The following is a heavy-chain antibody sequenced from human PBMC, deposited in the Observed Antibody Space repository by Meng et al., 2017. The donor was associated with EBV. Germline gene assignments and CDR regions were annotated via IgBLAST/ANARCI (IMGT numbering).Heavy chain of an antibody. CDR2: IHYSGST. D-gene: IGHD2-21*01. J-gene: IGHJ5*02. Sequence: QGQSQQSAPGLVKPSETLSLTCTVSGDSISDYYWSWIRQPPGKGLEWIGYIHYSGSTYYNPSLKSRITISVDMSRNQFSLRLTSVTSADMAVYYCARVNSDCGGVMCYKGWFDPWGQGTLVTVSS. CDR1: GDSISDYY. CDR3: ARVNSDCGGVMCYKGWFDP. V-gene: IGHV4-59*08.